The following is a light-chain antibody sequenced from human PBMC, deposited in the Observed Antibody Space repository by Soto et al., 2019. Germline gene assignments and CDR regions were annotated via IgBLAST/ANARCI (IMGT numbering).Light chain of an antibody. CDR1: SNDLGGYNH. Sequence: QSALTQPASVSGSPGHSITICCTGTSNDLGGYNHVAWYHQHPGKSPKGMIYAVSHRPSGVCVRFSGSKSGNTASLTISGLQAEGEADYYCISYTSGSLYVFRTGTKVTAL. CDR2: AVS. V-gene: IGLV2-14*01. J-gene: IGLJ1*01. CDR3: ISYTSGSLYV.